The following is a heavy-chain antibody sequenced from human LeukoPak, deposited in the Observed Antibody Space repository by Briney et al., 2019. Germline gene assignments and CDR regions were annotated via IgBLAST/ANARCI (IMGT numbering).Heavy chain of an antibody. CDR2: ISSSRRDI. D-gene: IGHD2-2*01. Sequence: PGGSLRLSCAASGFTFSTYSMNCVRQAPEKGLEWVSPISSSRRDIYYADSVKGRFTISRDNAKSSLYLQMNSLRADDTAVYYCARDTPGYCSTTSYYGFDYWGQGTLGTVSS. CDR3: ARDTPGYCSTTSYYGFDY. J-gene: IGHJ4*02. V-gene: IGHV3-21*01. CDR1: GFTFSTYS.